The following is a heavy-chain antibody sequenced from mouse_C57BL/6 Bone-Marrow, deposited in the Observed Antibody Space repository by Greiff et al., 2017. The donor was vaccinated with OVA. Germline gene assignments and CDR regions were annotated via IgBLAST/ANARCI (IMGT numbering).Heavy chain of an antibody. D-gene: IGHD1-1*01. CDR2: ISSGGSYT. V-gene: IGHV5-6*01. J-gene: IGHJ2*01. CDR3: ARQAGSVDY. Sequence: EVKVVESGGDLVKPGGSLKLSCAASGFTFSSYGMSWVRQTPDKRLEWVATISSGGSYTYYPDSVTGRFTISRDNAKNTLYLQMSSLKSEDTAMYYCARQAGSVDYWGQGTTLTVSS. CDR1: GFTFSSYG.